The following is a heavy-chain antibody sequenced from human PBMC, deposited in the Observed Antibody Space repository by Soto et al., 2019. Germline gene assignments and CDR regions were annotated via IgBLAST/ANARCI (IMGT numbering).Heavy chain of an antibody. Sequence: GGSLRLSCAASGFTFSSYGMHWVRQAPGKGLEWVAVISYDGSNKYYADSVKGRFTISRDNSKNTLYLQMNSLRAEDTAVYYCAKGQPGIAAAGTWEYYYYGMDVWGQGTTVTVSS. V-gene: IGHV3-30*18. J-gene: IGHJ6*02. CDR3: AKGQPGIAAAGTWEYYYYGMDV. CDR2: ISYDGSNK. D-gene: IGHD6-13*01. CDR1: GFTFSSYG.